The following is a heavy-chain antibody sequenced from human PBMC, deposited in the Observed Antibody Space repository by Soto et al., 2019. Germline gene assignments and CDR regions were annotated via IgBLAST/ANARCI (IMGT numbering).Heavy chain of an antibody. J-gene: IGHJ5*02. Sequence: GASVKVSCKASGYTFTSYGISWVRQARGQGLEWIGWIGVDNGNTNYAQKFQGRVTMTRDISTSTAYMELRSLRSEDTAVYYCASRDSSGYRWFDPWGQGTLVTVS. CDR2: IGVDNGNT. V-gene: IGHV1-18*01. D-gene: IGHD3-22*01. CDR1: GYTFTSYG. CDR3: ASRDSSGYRWFDP.